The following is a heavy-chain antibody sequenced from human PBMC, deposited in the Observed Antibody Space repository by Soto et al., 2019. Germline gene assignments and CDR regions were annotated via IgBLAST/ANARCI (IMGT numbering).Heavy chain of an antibody. CDR3: ARDATGSAWPLFDY. D-gene: IGHD6-19*01. CDR1: GFTFSSYS. Sequence: GSLRLSCAASGFTFSSYSMNWVRQAPGKGLEWVSYIRSSGGLTYYADSVKGRFTISRDNAKNSLYLQMNSLRAEDTAVYYCARDATGSAWPLFDYWGQGALVTVSS. J-gene: IGHJ4*02. V-gene: IGHV3-48*01. CDR2: IRSSGGLT.